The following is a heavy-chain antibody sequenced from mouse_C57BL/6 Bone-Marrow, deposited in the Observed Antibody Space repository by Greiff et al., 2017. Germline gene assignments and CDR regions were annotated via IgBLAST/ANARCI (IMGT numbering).Heavy chain of an antibody. Sequence: EVMLVESGGGLVKPGGSLKLSCAASGFTFSSYAMSWVRQTPEKRLEWVATISDGGSYTSYPDNVKGRFTISRDNAKNYLYMQMSHLKSEDTAMYDCARWRGLPHYAMDYWGQGTSGTVSS. CDR3: ARWRGLPHYAMDY. CDR1: GFTFSSYA. J-gene: IGHJ4*01. CDR2: ISDGGSYT. V-gene: IGHV5-4*03. D-gene: IGHD2-2*01.